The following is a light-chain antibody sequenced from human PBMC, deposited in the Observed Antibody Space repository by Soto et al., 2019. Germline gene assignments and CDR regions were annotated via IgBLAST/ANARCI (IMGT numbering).Light chain of an antibody. Sequence: SYELTQPPSVSVSPGQTASMTCSGDKLGDKYARWYQQKPGQSPVLVIYQDSKRPSGIPERFSGSNSGNTATLTISGTQAMDEADYYCQAWDSSTVVFGGGTKVTVL. V-gene: IGLV3-1*01. CDR3: QAWDSSTVV. CDR2: QDS. J-gene: IGLJ2*01. CDR1: KLGDKY.